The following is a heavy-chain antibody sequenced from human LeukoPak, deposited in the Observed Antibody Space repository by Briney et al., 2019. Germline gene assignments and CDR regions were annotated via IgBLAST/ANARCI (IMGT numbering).Heavy chain of an antibody. CDR3: AKDAGLRYCSGGSCYSLDYYYGMDV. D-gene: IGHD2-15*01. V-gene: IGHV3-7*03. J-gene: IGHJ6*02. CDR1: GFTFSSYW. Sequence: GGSLRLSCAASGFTFSSYWMSWVRQAPGKGLEWVANIKQDGSEKYYVDSVKGRFTISRDNAKNSLYLQMNSLRAEDTAVYYCAKDAGLRYCSGGSCYSLDYYYGMDVWGQGTTVTVSS. CDR2: IKQDGSEK.